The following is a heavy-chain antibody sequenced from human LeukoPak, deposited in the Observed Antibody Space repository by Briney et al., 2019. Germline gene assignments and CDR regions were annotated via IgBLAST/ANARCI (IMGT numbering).Heavy chain of an antibody. CDR1: GFTFDDYA. CDR3: AKGWDPMTRGYFDY. V-gene: IGHV3-9*01. Sequence: GRSLRLSCAASGFTFDDYAMHWVRQAPGKGLEWCSGISWSSGSIGYADSVKGRFTISRGNAKNSLYLQMNSLRAEDTALYYCAKGWDPMTRGYFDYWGQGTLVTVSS. D-gene: IGHD1-26*01. J-gene: IGHJ4*02. CDR2: ISWSSGSI.